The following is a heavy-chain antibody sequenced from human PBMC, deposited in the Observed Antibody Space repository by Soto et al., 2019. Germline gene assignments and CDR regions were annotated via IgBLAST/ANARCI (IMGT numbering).Heavy chain of an antibody. CDR3: AKENTGWYSN. D-gene: IGHD6-19*01. Sequence: EVQLLESGGGLVQPGGSLRLSCAASGFSFSTYAMGWLRQAPGKGLEWVSAISGKGGSTYYADSVKGRFTISRDNSKNPLYLLMNSLRADDTAVYYCAKENTGWYSNWGQGTLVTVSS. CDR1: GFSFSTYA. V-gene: IGHV3-23*01. J-gene: IGHJ4*02. CDR2: ISGKGGST.